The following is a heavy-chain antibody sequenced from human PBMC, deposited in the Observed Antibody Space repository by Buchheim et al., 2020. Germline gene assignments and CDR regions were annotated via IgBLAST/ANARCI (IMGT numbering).Heavy chain of an antibody. Sequence: EVQLLESGGGLVQPGGSLRLSCAASGFTFISYAMSWVRQAPGQGLEWVSAISGSGGSTYYADSVKGRFTISRANSKNTLYLQMNSLRAEDTAVYYCAKYSGSYRLYYYYGMDVWGQGTT. CDR2: ISGSGGST. V-gene: IGHV3-23*01. D-gene: IGHD1-26*01. CDR1: GFTFISYA. CDR3: AKYSGSYRLYYYYGMDV. J-gene: IGHJ6*02.